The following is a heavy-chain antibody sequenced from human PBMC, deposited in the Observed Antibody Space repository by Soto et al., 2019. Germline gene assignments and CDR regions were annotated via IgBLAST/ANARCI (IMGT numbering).Heavy chain of an antibody. CDR2: IIGNGGSV. J-gene: IGHJ5*02. D-gene: IGHD3-10*01. CDR3: AKERGNLFVRGGFDP. V-gene: IGHV3-23*01. CDR1: GFTFTSYA. Sequence: PGGSLRLSCEASGFTFTSYAMSWVRQAPGKGLEWVAGIIGNGGSVFYADSVKGRFTISRDNSKNTLYLQMHGLRAEDTAMYYCAKERGNLFVRGGFDPWGQGTLVTVSS.